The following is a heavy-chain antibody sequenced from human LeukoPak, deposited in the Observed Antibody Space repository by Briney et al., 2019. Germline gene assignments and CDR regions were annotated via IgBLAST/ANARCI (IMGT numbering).Heavy chain of an antibody. Sequence: PSETLSLTCAVYGGSFSGYYWSWIRQPPGKRLEWIGEINHSGSTNYNPSLKSRVTISVDTSKNQFSLKLSSVTAADTAVYYCARRQITMARGVIITHAFDIWGQGTMVTVSS. V-gene: IGHV4-34*01. J-gene: IGHJ3*02. CDR2: INHSGST. CDR3: ARRQITMARGVIITHAFDI. CDR1: GGSFSGYY. D-gene: IGHD3-10*01.